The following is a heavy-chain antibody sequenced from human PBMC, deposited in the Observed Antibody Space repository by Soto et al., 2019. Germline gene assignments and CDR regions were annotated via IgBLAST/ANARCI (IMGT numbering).Heavy chain of an antibody. CDR2: IVVGSGNT. CDR1: GFTFTSSA. V-gene: IGHV1-58*01. D-gene: IGHD2-2*01. J-gene: IGHJ6*02. Sequence: QMQLVQSGPEVKKPGTSVKVSCKASGFTFTSSAVQWVRQARGQPLEWLGWIVVGSGNTNYAQKFQERVTVTRDMSTGTVYMELSSLRSEDTAVYYCAAGDIVVVPAAMDVWGQGTKVTVSS. CDR3: AAGDIVVVPAAMDV.